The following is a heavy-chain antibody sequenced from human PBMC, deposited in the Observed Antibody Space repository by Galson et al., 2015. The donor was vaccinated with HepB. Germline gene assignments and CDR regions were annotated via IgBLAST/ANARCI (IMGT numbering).Heavy chain of an antibody. CDR1: GFSFSTSEVG. V-gene: IGHV2-5*02. D-gene: IGHD2-15*01. Sequence: PALVKPTQTLTLTCTFSGFSFSTSEVGVGWIRQPPGKALEWLALIYWDDEKHYSPSLTSRLTISKDTSKNQVVLKMTDMDPVDTGTYYCAHLGYCSGATCYPNFIRWFDPWGQGILVTVSS. CDR2: IYWDDEK. CDR3: AHLGYCSGATCYPNFIRWFDP. J-gene: IGHJ5*02.